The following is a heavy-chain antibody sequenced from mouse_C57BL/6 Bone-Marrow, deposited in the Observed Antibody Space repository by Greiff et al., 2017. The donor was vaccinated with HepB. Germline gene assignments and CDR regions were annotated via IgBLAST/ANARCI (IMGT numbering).Heavy chain of an antibody. CDR1: GYTFTSYW. D-gene: IGHD1-1*01. CDR3: TRKIPYGSSYDFDY. V-gene: IGHV1-5*01. J-gene: IGHJ2*01. Sequence: VQLQQSGTVLARPGASVKMSCKTSGYTFTSYWMHWVKQRPGQGLEWIGAIYPGNSDTSYDQKFKGKAKLTAVTSASTAYMELSSLTNEDSAVYYCTRKIPYGSSYDFDYWGQGTTLTVSS. CDR2: IYPGNSDT.